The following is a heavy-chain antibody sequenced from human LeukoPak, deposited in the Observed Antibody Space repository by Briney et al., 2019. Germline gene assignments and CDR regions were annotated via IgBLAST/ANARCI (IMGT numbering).Heavy chain of an antibody. CDR3: ARANWGHPMYYFDY. V-gene: IGHV3-66*01. J-gene: IGHJ4*02. CDR1: GFTVSSSY. D-gene: IGHD7-27*01. Sequence: GGSLRLSCAASGFTVSSSYMSWVRQAPGKGLEWVSVIYSGGSTYYADSVKGRFTISRDNSKNTLYLQMNSLRAEDTAVYYCARANWGHPMYYFDYWGQGTLVTVSS. CDR2: IYSGGST.